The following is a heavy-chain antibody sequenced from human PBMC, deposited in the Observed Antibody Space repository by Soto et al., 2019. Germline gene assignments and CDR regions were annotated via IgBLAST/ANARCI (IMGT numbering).Heavy chain of an antibody. CDR2: IYYSGST. J-gene: IGHJ6*03. CDR3: ARHPGSNYNYYYYYMDV. V-gene: IGHV4-59*08. D-gene: IGHD4-4*01. CDR1: GGSISSYY. Sequence: SETLSLTCTVSGGSISSYYWSWIRQPPGKGLEWIGYIYYSGSTNYNPSLKSRVTISVDTSKNQFSLKLSSVTAADTAVYYCARHPGSNYNYYYYYMDVWGKGTTVTVSS.